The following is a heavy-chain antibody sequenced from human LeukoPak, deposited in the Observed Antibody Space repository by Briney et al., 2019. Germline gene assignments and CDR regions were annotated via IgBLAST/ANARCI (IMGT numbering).Heavy chain of an antibody. V-gene: IGHV4-61*01. CDR2: IYYSGSN. J-gene: IGHJ4*02. D-gene: IGHD5-12*01. CDR1: GGSVSSGSYY. Sequence: SETLSLTCTVSGGSVSSGSYYWGWLRQPPGEGLGWIGYIYYSGSNNYRPSLKSRALISVETSRNPFSVKLSSVTAADTAVYYCARGLRLYSGYDVLRYWGQGTLVTVSS. CDR3: ARGLRLYSGYDVLRY.